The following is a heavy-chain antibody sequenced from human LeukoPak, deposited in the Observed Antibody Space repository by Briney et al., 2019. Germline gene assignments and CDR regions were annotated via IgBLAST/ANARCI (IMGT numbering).Heavy chain of an antibody. Sequence: SETLSLTCTVSGGSISSYCWSWIRQPPGKGLEWIGYIYYSGSTNYNPSLKSRVTISVDTSKNQFSLKLSSVTAADTAAYYCARDDSYYYDSSGYPRGLVYWGQGTLVTVSS. CDR1: GGSISSYC. J-gene: IGHJ4*02. D-gene: IGHD3-22*01. CDR2: IYYSGST. CDR3: ARDDSYYYDSSGYPRGLVY. V-gene: IGHV4-59*01.